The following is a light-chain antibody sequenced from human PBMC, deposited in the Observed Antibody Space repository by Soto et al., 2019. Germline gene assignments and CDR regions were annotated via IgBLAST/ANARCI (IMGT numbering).Light chain of an antibody. V-gene: IGLV1-51*01. CDR1: SSNIGNNY. J-gene: IGLJ2*01. CDR2: DNN. Sequence: QSVLTQPPSVSAAPGKKVTISCSGSSSNIGNNYVSWYQQLPETAPKLLIYDNNKRPSGIPDRFSGSKSGTSATLGITGLQTGDEADYYCGTWDSSLSAVVFGGGTKLTVL. CDR3: GTWDSSLSAVV.